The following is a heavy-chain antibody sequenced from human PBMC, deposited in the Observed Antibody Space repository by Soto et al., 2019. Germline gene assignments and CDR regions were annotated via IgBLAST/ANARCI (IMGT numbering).Heavy chain of an antibody. CDR2: IYSGGST. J-gene: IGHJ6*02. D-gene: IGHD6-6*01. Sequence: GGSLRLSCAASGFTVSSNYMSWVRQAPGKGLEWVSVIYSGGSTYYADSVKGRFTISRDNSKNTLYLQMNSLRAEDTAVYYCARELGGAARDYYYYGMDVWGQGTTVTVSS. V-gene: IGHV3-53*01. CDR1: GFTVSSNY. CDR3: ARELGGAARDYYYYGMDV.